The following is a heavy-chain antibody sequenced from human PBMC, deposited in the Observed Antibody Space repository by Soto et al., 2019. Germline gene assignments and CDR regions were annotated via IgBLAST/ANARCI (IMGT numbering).Heavy chain of an antibody. CDR2: ISSSSSTI. D-gene: IGHD3-3*01. Sequence: GGSLRLSCAASGFTFSSYSMNWVRQAPGKGLEWVSYISSSSSTIYYADSVKGRFTISRDNVKNSLYLQMNSLRDEDTAVYYCARPGNYDFWSGYLTIYYYGMDVWGQGTTVTV. CDR1: GFTFSSYS. V-gene: IGHV3-48*02. J-gene: IGHJ6*02. CDR3: ARPGNYDFWSGYLTIYYYGMDV.